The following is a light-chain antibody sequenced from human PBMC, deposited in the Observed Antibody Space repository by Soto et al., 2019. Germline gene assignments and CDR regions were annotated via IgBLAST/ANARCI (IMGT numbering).Light chain of an antibody. J-gene: IGLJ1*01. CDR3: SSFRTSGRTV. V-gene: IGLV2-14*03. CDR1: SSDVGGDDA. CDR2: EVT. Sequence: QSVLTKPASVSVSPGQSITISCTGTSSDVGGDDAVCWYQQQPGKAPKLMIYEVTIRPSGVSTRLSGSKFGNTASLTISGLQAEEEADYYCSSFRTSGRTVFGTGTKVTVL.